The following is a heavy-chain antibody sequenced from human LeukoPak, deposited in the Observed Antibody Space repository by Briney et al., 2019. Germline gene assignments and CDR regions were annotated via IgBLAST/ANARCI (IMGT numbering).Heavy chain of an antibody. CDR2: INPNSGGT. CDR1: GYTFTGYY. V-gene: IGHV1-2*02. Sequence: ASVKVSCKASGYTFTGYYMHWERQAPGQGLEWMGWINPNSGGTNYAQKFQGRVTMTRDTSISTAYMELSRLRSDDTAVYYCAVLVYQLLYWGLRDYYGMDVWGQGTTVTVSS. D-gene: IGHD2-2*02. CDR3: AVLVYQLLYWGLRDYYGMDV. J-gene: IGHJ6*02.